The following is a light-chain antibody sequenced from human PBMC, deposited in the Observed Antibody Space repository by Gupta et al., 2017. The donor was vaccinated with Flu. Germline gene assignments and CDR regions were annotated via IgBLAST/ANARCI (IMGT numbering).Light chain of an antibody. V-gene: IGKV3-20*01. CDR3: QQYDTSPLT. Sequence: EIVLTRSPGTLSLSPGDRATLSCRASQSLSSTSLAWYQQKPGQAPRLLIYGASTRTTDIPGRFAGSGSGTDFTLTITRLEPDDFAVYYCQQYDTSPLTFGGGTKVEIK. J-gene: IGKJ4*01. CDR1: QSLSSTS. CDR2: GAS.